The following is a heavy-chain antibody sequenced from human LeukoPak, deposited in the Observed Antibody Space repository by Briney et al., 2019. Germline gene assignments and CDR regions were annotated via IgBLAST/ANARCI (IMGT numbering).Heavy chain of an antibody. D-gene: IGHD1-26*01. CDR1: GGTFGSYA. CDR3: ARSGRGTYYYFDL. Sequence: SVKVSCKASGGTFGSYAISWVRQAPGQGLEWMGGIIPIFGTANYAQKFQGRVTITADKSTSTAYMELSSLRSEDTAVYYCARSGRGTYYYFDLWGQGTLVTVSS. CDR2: IIPIFGTA. V-gene: IGHV1-69*06. J-gene: IGHJ4*02.